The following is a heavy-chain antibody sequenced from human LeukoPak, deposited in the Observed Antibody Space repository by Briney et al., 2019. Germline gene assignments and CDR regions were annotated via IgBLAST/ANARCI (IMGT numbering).Heavy chain of an antibody. CDR1: GFTFSSYA. V-gene: IGHV3-64*01. D-gene: IGHD2-21*02. CDR3: ARAYCGGDCYSGTYYYYYYMDV. Sequence: GGSLRLSCAASGFTFSSYATHWVRQAPGKGLEYVSAISSNGGSTYYANSVKGRFTISRDNSKNTLYLQMGSLRAEDMAVYYCARAYCGGDCYSGTYYYYYYMDVWGKGTTVTVSS. CDR2: ISSNGGST. J-gene: IGHJ6*03.